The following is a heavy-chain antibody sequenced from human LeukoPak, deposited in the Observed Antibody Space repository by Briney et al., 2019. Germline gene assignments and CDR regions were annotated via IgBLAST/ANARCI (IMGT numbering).Heavy chain of an antibody. Sequence: SETLSLTCTVSGVSISSGGYYWSWIRQPPGKGLEWIGEINHSGRTNYNPSLKSRVTISVDTSKNQFSLKLSSVTAADTAVYHCARGKRVVVVPAAISFLSYYYMDVWGKGTTVTVSS. V-gene: IGHV4-39*07. CDR2: INHSGRT. D-gene: IGHD2-2*01. CDR1: GVSISSGGYY. J-gene: IGHJ6*03. CDR3: ARGKRVVVVPAAISFLSYYYMDV.